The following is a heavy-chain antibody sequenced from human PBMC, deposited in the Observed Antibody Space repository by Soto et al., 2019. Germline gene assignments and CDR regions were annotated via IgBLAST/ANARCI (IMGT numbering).Heavy chain of an antibody. Sequence: EVQLVESGGGLVKPGGSLRLSCAASGFTFSSYSMNWVRQAPGKGLEWVSSISSSSSYIYYADSVKGRFTISRDNAKNXLXXQMNSLRAEDTAVYYCARDQGDYVPYYYYYYGMDVWGQGTTVTVSS. J-gene: IGHJ6*02. V-gene: IGHV3-21*01. D-gene: IGHD4-17*01. CDR1: GFTFSSYS. CDR3: ARDQGDYVPYYYYYYGMDV. CDR2: ISSSSSYI.